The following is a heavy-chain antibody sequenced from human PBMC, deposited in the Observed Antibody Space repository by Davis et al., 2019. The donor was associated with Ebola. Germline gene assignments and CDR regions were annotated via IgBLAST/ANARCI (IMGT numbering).Heavy chain of an antibody. J-gene: IGHJ4*02. D-gene: IGHD2-2*01. Sequence: GGSLRLSCAASGFTFSSYGMHWVRQAPGKGLEWVAVISYDGSNKYYADSVKGRFTISRDNSKNTLYLQMNSLRAEDTAVYYCARDSVPAAYLRFWGQGTLVTVSS. CDR1: GFTFSSYG. CDR2: ISYDGSNK. CDR3: ARDSVPAAYLRF. V-gene: IGHV3-30*03.